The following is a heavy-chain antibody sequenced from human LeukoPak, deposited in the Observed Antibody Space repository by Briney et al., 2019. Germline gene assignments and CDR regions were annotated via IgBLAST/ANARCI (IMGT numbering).Heavy chain of an antibody. V-gene: IGHV4-59*11. D-gene: IGHD6-19*01. Sequence: SETLSLTCTVSGGSISSHYWSWIRQPPGKGLEWIGYIYYSGSTNYNPSLKSRVTISVDTSKNQFSLKLSSVTAADTAVYYCARGDYSSGYSDYWGQGTLVTVSS. CDR3: ARGDYSSGYSDY. J-gene: IGHJ4*02. CDR2: IYYSGST. CDR1: GGSISSHY.